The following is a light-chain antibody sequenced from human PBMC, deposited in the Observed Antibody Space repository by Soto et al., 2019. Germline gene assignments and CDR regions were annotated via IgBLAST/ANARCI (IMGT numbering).Light chain of an antibody. CDR2: GAS. Sequence: EIVMPQSPATLSVSPGERVTLSCRASQSVSNNLVWYQQKPGQAPRLLISGASSRAAGISDKFSGSGSGTDFTLTISRLEPEDFAVYFCHQYGTFPITFGQGTRLEIK. V-gene: IGKV3-20*01. J-gene: IGKJ5*01. CDR3: HQYGTFPIT. CDR1: QSVSNN.